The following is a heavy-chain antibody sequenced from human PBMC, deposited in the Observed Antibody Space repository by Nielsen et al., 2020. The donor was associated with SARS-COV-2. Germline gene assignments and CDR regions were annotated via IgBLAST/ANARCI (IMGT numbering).Heavy chain of an antibody. J-gene: IGHJ6*02. CDR2: IYYSGST. CDR3: ARQLGDYGMDV. Sequence: GSLRLSCTVSGGSISSSSYYWGWIRQPPGKGLEWIGSIYYSGSTYYNPSPKSRVTISVDTSKNQFSLKLSSVTAADTAVYYCARQLGDYGMDVWGQGTTVTVSS. CDR1: GGSISSSSYY. V-gene: IGHV4-39*01.